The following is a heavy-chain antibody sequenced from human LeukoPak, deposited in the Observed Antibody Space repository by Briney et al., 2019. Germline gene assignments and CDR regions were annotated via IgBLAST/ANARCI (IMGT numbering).Heavy chain of an antibody. J-gene: IGHJ3*02. V-gene: IGHV4-34*01. CDR2: INHSGST. D-gene: IGHD6-6*01. CDR3: ARDGDAARQSHDAFDI. CDR1: GGSFSGYY. Sequence: SETLSLTCAVYGGSFSGYYWSWIRQPPGKGLEWIGEINHSGSTNYNPSLKSRVTISVDTSKNQFSLKLSSVTAADTAVYYCARDGDAARQSHDAFDIWGQGTMVTVSS.